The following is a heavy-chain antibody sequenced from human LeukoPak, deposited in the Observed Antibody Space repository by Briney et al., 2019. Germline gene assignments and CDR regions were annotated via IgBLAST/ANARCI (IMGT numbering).Heavy chain of an antibody. D-gene: IGHD3-16*01. V-gene: IGHV1-18*01. CDR3: ARDIAYDVDY. CDR1: GYTCTDFG. CDR2: INTKTGQI. Sequence: ASVTVSSITSGYTCTDFGITWVRPAPGQGLEWVGWINTKTGQINLTRKLQGRVTMTTDTSTRTAYMELRSLRSDDTAVYFCARDIAYDVDYWGPGTLVTVSS. J-gene: IGHJ4*02.